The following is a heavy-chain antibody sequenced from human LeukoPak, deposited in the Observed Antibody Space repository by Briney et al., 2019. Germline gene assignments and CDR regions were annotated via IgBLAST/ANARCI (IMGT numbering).Heavy chain of an antibody. CDR2: ISKDGSNE. CDR1: GFTFSSYG. D-gene: IGHD5-24*01. Sequence: PGGSLRLSCAASGFTFSSYGLHWVRQAPGKGLECVAVISKDGSNEHYADPWKGRFTISRDNSKNTLYPQMNSLRTEDTAVYYCVRDRGDGYNQIDYWGQGTLVTVSS. CDR3: VRDRGDGYNQIDY. J-gene: IGHJ4*02. V-gene: IGHV3-30*04.